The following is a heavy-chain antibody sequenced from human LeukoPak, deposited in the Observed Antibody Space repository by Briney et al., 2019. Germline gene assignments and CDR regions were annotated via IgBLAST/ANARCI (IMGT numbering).Heavy chain of an antibody. D-gene: IGHD1-26*01. J-gene: IGHJ4*02. CDR1: GGSISSYY. V-gene: IGHV4-34*01. CDR2: VNHRGST. CDR3: AGSVGSTDY. Sequence: SETLSLTCTVSGGSISSYYWSWIRQPPGKGLEWIGEVNHRGSTNLNPSLKSRVTLSVDTSKHQFSLRLTSVTAADAAVYYCAGSVGSTDYWGQGTLVTVSS.